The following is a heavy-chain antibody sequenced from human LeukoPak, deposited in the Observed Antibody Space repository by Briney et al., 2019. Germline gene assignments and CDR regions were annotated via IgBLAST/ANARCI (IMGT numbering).Heavy chain of an antibody. D-gene: IGHD3-3*01. CDR3: ARRRGDFWSDYYAFDY. V-gene: IGHV4-59*08. CDR2: IYYSGDT. Sequence: SETLSLTCTVSGGSISNSYWSWIRQPPGKGLEWIGYIYYSGDTNYNPSLTSRVTISLEKSKNQFSSKLNSMTAADTAVYYCARRRGDFWSDYYAFDYWGQGTLVTISS. J-gene: IGHJ4*02. CDR1: GGSISNSY.